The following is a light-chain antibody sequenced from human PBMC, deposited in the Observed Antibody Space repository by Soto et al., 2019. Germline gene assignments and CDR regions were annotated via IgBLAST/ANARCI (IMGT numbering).Light chain of an antibody. J-gene: IGKJ5*01. V-gene: IGKV1-39*01. CDR3: QQSYRPPIT. CDR2: DAS. CDR1: QSIASF. Sequence: DIRMTQSPSSLSASVGDRITITCRASQSIASFLNWYQQKPGKAPKLLIHDASTLQSGVPSRFSGSASGTYFTLTISSLQPEDFATYYCQQSYRPPITFGQGTRLDVK.